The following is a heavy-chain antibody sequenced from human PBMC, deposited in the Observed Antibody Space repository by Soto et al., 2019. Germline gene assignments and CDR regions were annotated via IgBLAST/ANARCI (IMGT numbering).Heavy chain of an antibody. CDR1: GCSISTYY. CDR3: ARHPGYYDILTGYTTYYFDY. V-gene: IGHV4-59*08. D-gene: IGHD3-9*01. CDR2: IYYRGNT. J-gene: IGHJ4*02. Sequence: SETLSLTCTFSGCSISTYYWSLIRQPPGKGLEWIGYIYYRGNTDYNHSLKSRVTISLDTPKNQFSLKLSSVTAADTAVYYCARHPGYYDILTGYTTYYFDYWGQGILVTAPQ.